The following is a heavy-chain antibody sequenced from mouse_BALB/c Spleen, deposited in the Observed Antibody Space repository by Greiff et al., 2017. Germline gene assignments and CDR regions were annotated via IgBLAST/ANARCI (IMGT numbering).Heavy chain of an antibody. CDR3: ARGIYYGSSYGNAMDY. D-gene: IGHD1-1*01. CDR1: GYTFSSYW. V-gene: IGHV1-9*01. CDR2: ILPGSGST. Sequence: VQLQQSGAELMKPGASVKISCKATGYTFSSYWIEWVKQRPGHGLEWIGEILPGSGSTNYNEKFKGKATFTADTSSNTAYMQLSSLTSEDSAVYYCARGIYYGSSYGNAMDYWGQGTSVTVSS. J-gene: IGHJ4*01.